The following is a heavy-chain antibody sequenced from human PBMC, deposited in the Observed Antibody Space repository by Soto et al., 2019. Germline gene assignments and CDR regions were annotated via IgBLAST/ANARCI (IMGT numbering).Heavy chain of an antibody. Sequence: PSETLSLTCTVSGGTISSWYWSWIRQPPGKGLEWIGYIYYSGSTNCNPSLKSRVTISVDTSKNQLSLKLSSVTAADTAVYYCARRYGYYFDYWGQGTLVTVSS. CDR2: IYYSGST. D-gene: IGHD4-17*01. CDR1: GGTISSWY. CDR3: ARRYGYYFDY. J-gene: IGHJ4*02. V-gene: IGHV4-59*08.